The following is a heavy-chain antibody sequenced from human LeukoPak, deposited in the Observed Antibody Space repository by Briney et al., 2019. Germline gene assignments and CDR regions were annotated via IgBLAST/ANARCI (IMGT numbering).Heavy chain of an antibody. CDR3: ARVPYAPRAFDI. CDR1: GYTLTELS. D-gene: IGHD2-2*01. CDR2: FDPEDGET. V-gene: IGHV1-24*01. J-gene: IGHJ3*02. Sequence: ASVKVSCKVSGYTLTELSTHWVRQAPGKGLEWMGGFDPEDGETIYAQKFQGRVTITADKSTSTAYMELSSLRSEDTAVYYCARVPYAPRAFDIWGQGTMVTVSS.